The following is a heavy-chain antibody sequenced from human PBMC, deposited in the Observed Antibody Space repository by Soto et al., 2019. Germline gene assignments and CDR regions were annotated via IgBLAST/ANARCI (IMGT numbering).Heavy chain of an antibody. Sequence: PGGSLRLSCAASGFTFSNYAMSWVRQAPGKGLEWVSRISCSGGSTYYADSVQGRFTISRDNSKNTLYLQMNSLGAEDTAVYYCAKTLSSRYYPKVVYWGQGTLVTVSS. D-gene: IGHD3-22*01. CDR1: GFTFSNYA. V-gene: IGHV3-23*01. CDR2: ISCSGGST. CDR3: AKTLSSRYYPKVVY. J-gene: IGHJ4*02.